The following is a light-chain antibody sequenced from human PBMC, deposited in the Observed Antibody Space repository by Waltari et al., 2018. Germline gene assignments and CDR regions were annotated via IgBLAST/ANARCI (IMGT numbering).Light chain of an antibody. J-gene: IGKJ1*01. V-gene: IGKV3-20*01. Sequence: EIVFTQSPGTLSLSPGERATLACRASQSVSRTLAWYQQKPGQAPRLLIYDASSRATGIPDRFSGSGSGTDFSLTITRLEPEDFAVYYCQHYVSLPVTFGQGTKVEIK. CDR2: DAS. CDR1: QSVSRT. CDR3: QHYVSLPVT.